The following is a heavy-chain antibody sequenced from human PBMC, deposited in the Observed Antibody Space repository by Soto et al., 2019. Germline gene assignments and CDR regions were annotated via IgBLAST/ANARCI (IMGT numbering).Heavy chain of an antibody. CDR2: VNPKTGNT. CDR1: GYTFRSYD. V-gene: IGHV1-8*01. Sequence: QVQLVQSGAEVKKPGASVTVSCTGSGYTFRSYDIHWVRQATGQGLEWMGWVNPKTGNTGYAQKCQGRVTMTRDMSKSSAYMEVNSLTSEDTAIYYCARAYGAGSFDFWGQGTLVSVSS. CDR3: ARAYGAGSFDF. D-gene: IGHD3-10*01. J-gene: IGHJ5*01.